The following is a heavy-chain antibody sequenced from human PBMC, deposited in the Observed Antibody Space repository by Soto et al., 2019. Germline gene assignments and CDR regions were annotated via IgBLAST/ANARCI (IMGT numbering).Heavy chain of an antibody. CDR1: GGTVASNHW. V-gene: IGHV4-4*02. D-gene: IGHD2-21*02. J-gene: IGHJ5*02. CDR2: VYHTGDT. CDR3: AREIVTAGGNNYFDP. Sequence: QVQLQESGPRLVKPSGSLSLTCGVSGGTVASNHWWSWVRQSPGGGLEWIGNVYHTGDTNFNPSLQSRVTISVDKSNNQFSLRPNSLTAADTAVYFCAREIVTAGGNNYFDPWGPGTLVTVSS.